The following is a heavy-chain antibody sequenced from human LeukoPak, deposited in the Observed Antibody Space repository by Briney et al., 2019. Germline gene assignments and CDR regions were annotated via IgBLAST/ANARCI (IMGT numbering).Heavy chain of an antibody. V-gene: IGHV1-46*01. J-gene: IGHJ4*02. D-gene: IGHD6-13*01. Sequence: ASVKVSCKASGYTFTGYYMHWVRQAPGQGLEWMGIINPSGGSTSYAQKFQGRVTMTRDTSTSTVYMELSSLRSEDTAVYYCARAARIAAAGTGVPNYWGQGTLVTVSS. CDR3: ARAARIAAAGTGVPNY. CDR2: INPSGGST. CDR1: GYTFTGYY.